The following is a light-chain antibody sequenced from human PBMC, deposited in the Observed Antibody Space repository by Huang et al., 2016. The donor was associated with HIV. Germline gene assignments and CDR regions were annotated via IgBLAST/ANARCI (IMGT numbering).Light chain of an antibody. CDR3: QQYGVSPRT. V-gene: IGKV3-20*01. CDR1: QSVSSSY. CDR2: GAS. Sequence: EIVLTQSPGTQSLSPGERATLSCRASQSVSSSYIAWYQQNPGQAPRLLIYGASSRATGSPDRFSGSGSGTDFTLTISRLEPEDFAVYYCQQYGVSPRTFGQGTKLEIK. J-gene: IGKJ2*01.